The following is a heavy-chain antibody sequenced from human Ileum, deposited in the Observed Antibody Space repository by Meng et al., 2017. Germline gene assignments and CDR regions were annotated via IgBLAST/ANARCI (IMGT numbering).Heavy chain of an antibody. D-gene: IGHD1-26*01. J-gene: IGHJ4*02. Sequence: QVHLKGPGPGLLKPSGTLSLTCAVSGGSISTSDWWSWVRQPPGKGLEWIGEIHHSGSTNYNPSLKSRVTISVDKSKNQFSLKLNSVTAADTAVYYCAREWSGSYRHFDYWGQGTLVTVSS. CDR3: AREWSGSYRHFDY. V-gene: IGHV4-4*02. CDR1: GGSISTSDW. CDR2: IHHSGST.